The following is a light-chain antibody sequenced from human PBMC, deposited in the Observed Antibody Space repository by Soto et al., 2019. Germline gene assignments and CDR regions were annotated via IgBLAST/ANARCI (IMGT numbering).Light chain of an antibody. V-gene: IGKV1-5*01. CDR3: QQYNSYSRT. CDR2: DAS. Sequence: DIQMTQSPSTLSASGGDRVTMTCRASQSISSWLAWYQQKPGKAPKLLIYDASTLESGVPSRFSGSGSGTEFTLTISSLQPDDFATYYCQQYNSYSRTSGQGTKVDI. J-gene: IGKJ1*01. CDR1: QSISSW.